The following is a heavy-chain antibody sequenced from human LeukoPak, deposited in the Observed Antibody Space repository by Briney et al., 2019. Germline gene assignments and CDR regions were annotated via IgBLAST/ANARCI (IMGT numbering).Heavy chain of an antibody. D-gene: IGHD1-26*01. CDR1: GLTFSSYT. V-gene: IGHV3-23*01. CDR3: AVPQWELLN. J-gene: IGHJ4*02. CDR2: ISAGGGNT. Sequence: GGSLRLSCAASGLTFSSYTMSWVRQAPGKGLEWVSAISAGGGNTYYADSVKGRFTISRDNSKNTLYLQTNSLRAEDTAVYSCAVPQWELLNWGQGTLVTVSS.